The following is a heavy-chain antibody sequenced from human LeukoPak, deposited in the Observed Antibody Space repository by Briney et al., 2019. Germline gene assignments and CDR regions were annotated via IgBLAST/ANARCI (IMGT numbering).Heavy chain of an antibody. Sequence: PSETLSLTCAVYGGSFSGYYWSWIRQPPGKGLEWIGEINHSGSTNYNPSLKSRVTISVDTSKNQFSLKLSSVTAADTAVYYCAAEKGPSYYDFWSGYSSDPEIEPWGQGTLVTVSS. V-gene: IGHV4-34*01. CDR3: AAEKGPSYYDFWSGYSSDPEIEP. J-gene: IGHJ5*02. CDR2: INHSGST. D-gene: IGHD3-3*01. CDR1: GGSFSGYY.